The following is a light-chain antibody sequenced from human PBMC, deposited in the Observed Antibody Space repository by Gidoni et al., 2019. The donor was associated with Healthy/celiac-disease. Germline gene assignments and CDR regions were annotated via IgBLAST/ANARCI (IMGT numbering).Light chain of an antibody. CDR3: SSYAGSLEV. V-gene: IGLV2-8*01. CDR2: DVS. CDR1: SSDVGGYNY. Sequence: QSALTQPPSASGSPGQSVTISCTGTSSDVGGYNYVSWYQQHPGKAPKLMIYDVSKRPSGVPDRFSGSKSGNPASLAVSGLQAEDEADYYCSSYAGSLEVFGTGTKVTVL. J-gene: IGLJ1*01.